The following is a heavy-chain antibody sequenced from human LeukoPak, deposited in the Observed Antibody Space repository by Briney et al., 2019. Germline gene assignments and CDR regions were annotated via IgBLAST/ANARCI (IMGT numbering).Heavy chain of an antibody. J-gene: IGHJ4*02. CDR3: ARGRFSSGWHFDY. Sequence: GGSLRLSCAASGFTFSSYWMYWVRQAPGKGLVWVSLIYSGGSTYYADSVKGRFTISRDNSKNTLYLQMNSLSADDTAVYYCARGRFSSGWHFDYWGQGTLVSVSS. V-gene: IGHV3-53*01. D-gene: IGHD6-19*01. CDR2: IYSGGST. CDR1: GFTFSSYW.